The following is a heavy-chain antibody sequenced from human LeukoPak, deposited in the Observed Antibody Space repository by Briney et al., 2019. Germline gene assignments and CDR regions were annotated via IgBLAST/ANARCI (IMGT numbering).Heavy chain of an antibody. CDR2: INHSGST. Sequence: SETLSLTCAVYGGSFSDYYWSWIRQPPGKGLEWIGEINHSGSTNYNPSLKSRVTISVDTSKNQFSLKLSSVTAADTAMYYCAREDIVVVPTARAGYYYMDVWGKGTTVTISS. J-gene: IGHJ6*03. D-gene: IGHD2-2*01. V-gene: IGHV4-34*01. CDR1: GGSFSDYY. CDR3: AREDIVVVPTARAGYYYMDV.